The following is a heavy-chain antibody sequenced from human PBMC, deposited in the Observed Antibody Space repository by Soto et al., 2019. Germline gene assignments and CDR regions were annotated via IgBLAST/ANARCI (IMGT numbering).Heavy chain of an antibody. Sequence: QVQLQESGPGLVKPSQTLSLTCTVSGGSISSGGYYWSWVRQHPGKGLDLIGYIYYSGSTYYNPSLKSRVIISLDTSKNQYTLKLSSVTAADTDVYYGARVWGYGGNSRFDYWGQGTLVIDSS. CDR1: GGSISSGGYY. CDR2: IYYSGST. J-gene: IGHJ4*02. D-gene: IGHD4-17*01. V-gene: IGHV4-31*03. CDR3: ARVWGYGGNSRFDY.